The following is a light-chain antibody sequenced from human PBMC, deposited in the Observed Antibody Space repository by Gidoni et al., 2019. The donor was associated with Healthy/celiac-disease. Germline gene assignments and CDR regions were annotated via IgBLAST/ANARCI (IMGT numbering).Light chain of an antibody. CDR2: KAS. Sequence: DIQMTQSPSTLSASVGDRVTITCRASQSISSWLAWYQQKPGKAPKLLIYKASSLESGVPSRFSGSGSGTEFTLTISSLQPDDFATYCCQQYNSYFRTFGQGTKVEIK. V-gene: IGKV1-5*03. J-gene: IGKJ1*01. CDR1: QSISSW. CDR3: QQYNSYFRT.